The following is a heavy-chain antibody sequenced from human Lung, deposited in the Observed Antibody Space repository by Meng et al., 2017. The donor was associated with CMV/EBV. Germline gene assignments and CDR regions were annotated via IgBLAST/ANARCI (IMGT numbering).Heavy chain of an antibody. J-gene: IGHJ5*02. D-gene: IGHD2-2*01. Sequence: SXTLSLXCTVSGGSISNYYWSWIRQPPGKGLEWIGYIYYTGSTNYNPSLKSRVTISLDTPKKQFSLKLSSVTAADTAVYYCARVVKDIVVVPAAIWFDPWGQGTXVTGAS. CDR3: ARVVKDIVVVPAAIWFDP. CDR2: IYYTGST. V-gene: IGHV4-59*01. CDR1: GGSISNYY.